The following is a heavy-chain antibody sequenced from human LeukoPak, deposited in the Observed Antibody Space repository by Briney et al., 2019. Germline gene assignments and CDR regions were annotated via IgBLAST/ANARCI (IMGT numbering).Heavy chain of an antibody. J-gene: IGHJ6*03. D-gene: IGHD3-10*01. CDR3: AKDRQGFGFGEQLDYYYMDV. V-gene: IGHV3-23*01. CDR1: EFTFSAYA. CDR2: ISGSGVST. Sequence: GGSLRLSCVASEFTFSAYAMSWVRQVAGQRLEWVSVISGSGVSTYYADSVKGRFTISRDNSKNTLYLQINSLRAEDTAVYYCAKDRQGFGFGEQLDYYYMDVWGKGTTVTVSS.